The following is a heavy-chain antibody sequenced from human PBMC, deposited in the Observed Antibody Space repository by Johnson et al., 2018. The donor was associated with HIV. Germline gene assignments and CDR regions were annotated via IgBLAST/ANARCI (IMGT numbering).Heavy chain of an antibody. D-gene: IGHD6-13*01. J-gene: IGHJ3*02. CDR1: GFTFSSYG. Sequence: QVQLVESGGGVVQPGGSLRLSCAASGFTFSSYGMHWVRQAPGKGLEWVAFIRYDGSNKNYVDSVKGRLTISRDNAKNSLYLQMNSLRAEDTAVYYCAGLPPGIARRAFDIWGQGTMVTVSS. CDR3: AGLPPGIARRAFDI. V-gene: IGHV3-30*02. CDR2: IRYDGSNK.